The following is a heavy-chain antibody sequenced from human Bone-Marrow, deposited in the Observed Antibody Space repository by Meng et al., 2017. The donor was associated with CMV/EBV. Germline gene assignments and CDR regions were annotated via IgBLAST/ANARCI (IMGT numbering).Heavy chain of an antibody. CDR3: ASRAHYYGSGSYKDY. Sequence: GSLRLSCNVSGGSISSYYWGWIRQPPGKGLEWIGSIYYSGSTYYNPSLKSRVTISVDTSKNQFSLKLSSVTAADTAVYYCASRAHYYGSGSYKDYWGQGTRVTVSS. J-gene: IGHJ4*02. D-gene: IGHD3-10*01. CDR1: GGSISSYY. CDR2: IYYSGST. V-gene: IGHV4-39*07.